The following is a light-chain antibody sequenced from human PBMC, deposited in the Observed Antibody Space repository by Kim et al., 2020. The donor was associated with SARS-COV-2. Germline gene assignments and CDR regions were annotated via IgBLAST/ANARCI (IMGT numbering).Light chain of an antibody. J-gene: IGKJ4*01. CDR2: GAS. CDR1: QSVSSD. V-gene: IGKV3-15*01. CDR3: QQYNKWPLT. Sequence: EIVMTQSPATLSVSPGERATLSCRASQSVSSDLAWYQQKPGQAPRLLIYGASTRATGIPARFSGSGSGTEFTLTISSLQSADFAVYYCQQYNKWPLTFGGGTKLEI.